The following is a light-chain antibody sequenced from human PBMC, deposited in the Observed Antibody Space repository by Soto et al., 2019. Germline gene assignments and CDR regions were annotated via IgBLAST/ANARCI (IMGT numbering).Light chain of an antibody. CDR3: QQSYDGLT. Sequence: DIQMTQSPSSLSASVGDRVTITCRASQRISNYLNWYQQKPGKAPKLLISAASILQSGVPSTFSGSGSGTDFTLTISSLQPEDFATYYCQQSYDGLTFGPGTKVDVK. CDR1: QRISNY. CDR2: AAS. J-gene: IGKJ3*01. V-gene: IGKV1-39*01.